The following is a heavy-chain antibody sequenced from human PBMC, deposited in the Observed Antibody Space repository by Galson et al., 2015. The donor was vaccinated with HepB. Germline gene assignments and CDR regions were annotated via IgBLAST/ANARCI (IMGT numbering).Heavy chain of an antibody. CDR1: GFTFSSYA. CDR3: AKVRQHSSGWYFDY. V-gene: IGHV3-23*01. CDR2: ISGRGGST. D-gene: IGHD6-19*01. J-gene: IGHJ4*01. Sequence: SLRLSCAASGFTFSSYAMSWVRQAPGKGLEWVSAISGRGGSTYYADSVKGRFTISRDNSKNTLYLQMNSLRAEDTAAYYCAKVRQHSSGWYFDYWGHGTLVTVSS.